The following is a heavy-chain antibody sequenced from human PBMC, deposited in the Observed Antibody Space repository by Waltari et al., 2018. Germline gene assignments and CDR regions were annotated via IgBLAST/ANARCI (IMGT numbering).Heavy chain of an antibody. CDR2: IDPSDSYT. Sequence: EVQLVQSGAEVKKSGESLRISCKGPGYSFTNYWIIWVRQMPGKGLGWMGRIDPSDSYTSYSPSFEGHVTISADKSISTAYLQWSSLKASDTAMYYCATYSGFTNWFDPWGQGTLVTVSP. D-gene: IGHD5-12*01. CDR3: ATYSGFTNWFDP. J-gene: IGHJ5*02. V-gene: IGHV5-10-1*01. CDR1: GYSFTNYW.